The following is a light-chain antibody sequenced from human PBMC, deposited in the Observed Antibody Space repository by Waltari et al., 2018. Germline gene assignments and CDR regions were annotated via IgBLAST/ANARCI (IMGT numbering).Light chain of an antibody. CDR1: QSISSY. J-gene: IGKJ1*01. Sequence: DIQMTQSSSSLSASVGDRVTITCRESQSISSYLNWYQQKPGKAPKLLIYAASSLQSGFPSRFSVRGSGTDFTLTISSLQPEDFAAYYCQQSYSTPWTFGQGTKVEIK. V-gene: IGKV1-39*01. CDR3: QQSYSTPWT. CDR2: AAS.